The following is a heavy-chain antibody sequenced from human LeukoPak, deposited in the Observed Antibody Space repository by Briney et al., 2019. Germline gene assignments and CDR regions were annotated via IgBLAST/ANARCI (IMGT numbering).Heavy chain of an antibody. V-gene: IGHV3-23*01. J-gene: IGHJ4*02. CDR1: GFTFSSYA. CDR2: ISGSGGTT. Sequence: GGSLRLSCAASGFTFSSYAMSWVRQAPGKGLEWVSAISGSGGTTYYADSVKGRFTISRDNSKNTLYLQMNNLRAEDTAVYYCAKESWRTSNFDYWGQGTLVTVSS. D-gene: IGHD1-7*01. CDR3: AKESWRTSNFDY.